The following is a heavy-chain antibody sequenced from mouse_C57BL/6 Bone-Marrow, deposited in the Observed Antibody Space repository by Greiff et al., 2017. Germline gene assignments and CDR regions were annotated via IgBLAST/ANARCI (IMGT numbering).Heavy chain of an antibody. Sequence: EVQLQQSGPGLVKPSQSLSLTCSVTGYSITSGYYWNWIRQFPGNKLEWMGYISYDGSNNYNPSLKNRISITRDTAKNQFFLKLNSVTTEDTATYCGARDYDYWFAYWGQGTLVTVSA. D-gene: IGHD2-4*01. J-gene: IGHJ3*01. CDR1: GYSITSGYY. V-gene: IGHV3-6*01. CDR2: ISYDGSN. CDR3: ARDYDYWFAY.